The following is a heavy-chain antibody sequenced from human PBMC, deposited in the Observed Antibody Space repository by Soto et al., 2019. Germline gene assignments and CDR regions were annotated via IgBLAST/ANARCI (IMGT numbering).Heavy chain of an antibody. Sequence: GGSLRLSCAASGFTFSGSAMHWVRQASGKGLEWVGRIRSKANSYATAYAASVKGRFTISRDDSKNTAYLQMNSLKTEDTAVYYCTSAHMTYSDYWGQGTLVTVSS. D-gene: IGHD5-12*01. CDR2: IRSKANSYAT. CDR1: GFTFSGSA. CDR3: TSAHMTYSDY. V-gene: IGHV3-73*01. J-gene: IGHJ4*02.